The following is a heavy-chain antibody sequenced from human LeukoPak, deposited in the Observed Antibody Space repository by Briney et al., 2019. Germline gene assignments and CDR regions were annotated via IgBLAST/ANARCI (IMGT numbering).Heavy chain of an antibody. CDR1: GFIFSRYG. CDR2: IWYDGSDK. V-gene: IGHV3-33*06. J-gene: IGHJ2*01. D-gene: IGHD1-26*01. CDR3: AKDRTVGASYWYFDL. Sequence: PGTSLRLSCAASGFIFSRYGMHWVRQAPGKGLEWVAVIWYDGSDKDYADSVKGRFTISRDSSKNTLFLHMNTLRAEDTAIYYCAKDRTVGASYWYFDLWGRGTLVTVSS.